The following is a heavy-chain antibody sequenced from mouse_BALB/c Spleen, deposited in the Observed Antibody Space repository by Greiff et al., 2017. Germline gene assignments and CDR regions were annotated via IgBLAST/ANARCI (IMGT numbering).Heavy chain of an antibody. CDR1: GYSITSDYA. CDR2: ISYSGST. Sequence: EVKLMESGPGLVKPSQSLSLTCTVTGYSITSDYAWNWIRQFPGNKLEWMGYISYSGSTSYNPSLKSRISITRDTSKNQFFLQLNSVTTEDTATYYCARSGDYYYGSSLFAYWGQGTLVTVSA. D-gene: IGHD1-1*01. V-gene: IGHV3-2*02. CDR3: ARSGDYYYGSSLFAY. J-gene: IGHJ3*01.